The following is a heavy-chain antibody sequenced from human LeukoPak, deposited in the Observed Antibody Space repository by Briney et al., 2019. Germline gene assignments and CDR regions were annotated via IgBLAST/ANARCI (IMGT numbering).Heavy chain of an antibody. Sequence: SQTLSLTCTVSGGSISSGGYYWRWLRQHPGKGLEWIAYIYYSGSTYYNPSLKSRVTISVDTSKNQFSLKLSSVTAADTAVYYCARYSSSWVGNFDYWGQGTLVTVSS. V-gene: IGHV4-31*03. CDR2: IYYSGST. D-gene: IGHD6-13*01. CDR3: ARYSSSWVGNFDY. J-gene: IGHJ4*02. CDR1: GGSISSGGYY.